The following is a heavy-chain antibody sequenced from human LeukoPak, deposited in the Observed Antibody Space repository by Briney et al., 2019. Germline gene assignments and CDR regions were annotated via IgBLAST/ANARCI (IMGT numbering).Heavy chain of an antibody. J-gene: IGHJ3*02. V-gene: IGHV3-15*07. CDR3: TKNTGDFDI. Sequence: GGPLRLSFAASGITFRPYARNWVRQAPGKGRKWVGRVKSVAEGGASEYGTPVKGRFIISRDDSKKTVYLQMHNLSTEDTALYYCTKNTGDFDIWGQGTMVIVSS. D-gene: IGHD4-17*01. CDR1: GITFRPYA. CDR2: VKSVAEGGAS.